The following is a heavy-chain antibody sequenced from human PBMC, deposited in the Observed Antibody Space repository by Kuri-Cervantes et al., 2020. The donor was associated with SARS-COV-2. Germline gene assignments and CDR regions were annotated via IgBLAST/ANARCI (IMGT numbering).Heavy chain of an antibody. CDR1: GFSFSNYA. CDR3: AKSPRDGYGNWFDP. V-gene: IGHV3-23*01. J-gene: IGHJ5*02. CDR2: ISASGGST. D-gene: IGHD5-24*01. Sequence: GGSLRLSCATSGFSFSNYAMTWVRQAPGKGLEWVSTISASGGSTYYADSVKGRFTLSRDNSKTTVYLQMNSLRTDDTAVYYCAKSPRDGYGNWFDPWGRGTLVTVSS.